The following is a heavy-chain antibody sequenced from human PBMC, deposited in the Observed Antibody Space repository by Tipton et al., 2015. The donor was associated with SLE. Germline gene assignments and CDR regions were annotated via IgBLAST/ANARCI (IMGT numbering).Heavy chain of an antibody. CDR1: GGSISSGGYY. V-gene: IGHV4-31*03. CDR3: ASAGGTYLSWFDP. CDR2: IHYSVTT. J-gene: IGHJ5*02. Sequence: TLSLTCTVSGGSISSGGYYWSWIRQHPGKGLEWIGYIHYSVTTYYNPSLKSRLSISVDTSKNQFSLKLSSVTAADTAVYYCASAGGTYLSWFDPWGPGTLVTVSS.